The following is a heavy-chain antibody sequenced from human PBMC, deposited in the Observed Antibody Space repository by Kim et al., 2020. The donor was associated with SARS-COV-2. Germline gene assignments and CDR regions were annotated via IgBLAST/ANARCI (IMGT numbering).Heavy chain of an antibody. Sequence: ASVKVSCKASGYTFTSYGISWVRQAPGQGLEWMGWISAYNGNTNYAQKLQGRVTMTTDTSTSTAYMELRSLRFDDTAVYYCARAPIWFGELLFGGGVDYWGQGTLVTVSS. V-gene: IGHV1-18*01. CDR2: ISAYNGNT. CDR3: ARAPIWFGELLFGGGVDY. D-gene: IGHD3-10*01. J-gene: IGHJ4*02. CDR1: GYTFTSYG.